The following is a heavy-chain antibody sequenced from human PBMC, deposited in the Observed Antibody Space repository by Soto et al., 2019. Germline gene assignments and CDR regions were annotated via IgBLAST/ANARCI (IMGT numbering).Heavy chain of an antibody. CDR2: LYDVDGS. J-gene: IGHJ3*01. CDR3: ASWHEREHAYDV. CDR1: GRTVSGKKY. Sequence: DVQLVESGGGLIQPGESLRLSCAALGRTVSGKKYVAWVRQAPGKGLEWVSALYDVDGSFYADSVKGRFTTSSDSSKTTVYLQMNGLRPDDTAVYYCASWHEREHAYDVWGQGTTVTVSS. D-gene: IGHD1-1*01. V-gene: IGHV3-53*01.